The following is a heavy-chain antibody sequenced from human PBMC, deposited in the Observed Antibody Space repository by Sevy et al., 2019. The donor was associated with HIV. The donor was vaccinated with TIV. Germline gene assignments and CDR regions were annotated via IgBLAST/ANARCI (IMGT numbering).Heavy chain of an antibody. CDR3: VRDSYFANNAAD. CDR1: GFTVSSDY. CDR2: IYNNGNS. Sequence: GGSLRLSCIASGFTVSSDYMSWVRQAPGKGLEWVSIIYNNGNSYYADSVKGRFTISRDNYKNTLYLQMTSLRVEDTAVYFCVRDSYFANNAADWGQGTLVTVSS. V-gene: IGHV3-53*01. D-gene: IGHD1-26*01. J-gene: IGHJ4*02.